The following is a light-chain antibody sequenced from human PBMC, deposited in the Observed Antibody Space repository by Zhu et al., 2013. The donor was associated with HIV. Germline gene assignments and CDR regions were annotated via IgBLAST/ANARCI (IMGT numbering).Light chain of an antibody. V-gene: IGKV4-1*01. CDR1: QSVLYSSNNKNH. CDR2: WAS. Sequence: DIVMTQSPDSLAVSLGERATINCKSSQSVLYSSNNKNHLAWYQQKPGQPPKLLIYWASTRESGVPDRFSGSGSGTDFTLTISSLQAEDVAVYYCQQYYSTLLTFGGGTKVEIK. CDR3: QQYYSTLLT. J-gene: IGKJ4*01.